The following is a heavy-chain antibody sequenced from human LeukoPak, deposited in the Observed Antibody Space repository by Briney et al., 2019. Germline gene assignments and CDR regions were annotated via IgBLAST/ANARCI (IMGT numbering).Heavy chain of an antibody. V-gene: IGHV3-11*04. D-gene: IGHD3-22*01. CDR2: ISSSGSTI. CDR3: AKDQYYYDSSGYYLRYFDY. CDR1: GFTFSDYY. J-gene: IGHJ4*02. Sequence: GGSLRLSCAASGFTFSDYYMSWIRQAPGKGLEWVSYISSSGSTIYYADSVKGRFTISRDNSKNTLYLQMNSLRAEDTAVYYCAKDQYYYDSSGYYLRYFDYWGQGTLVTVSS.